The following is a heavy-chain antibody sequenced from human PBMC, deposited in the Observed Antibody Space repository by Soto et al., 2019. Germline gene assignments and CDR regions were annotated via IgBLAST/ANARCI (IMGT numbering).Heavy chain of an antibody. J-gene: IGHJ4*02. CDR2: IGGDKGNT. D-gene: IGHD5-18*01. CDR3: APHTLDTGMPSGY. CDR1: GYTFTNYG. V-gene: IGHV1-18*01. Sequence: QVQLVQSGAEVREPGASVKVSCKASGYTFTNYGVSWVRQAPGQGLEWMGWIGGDKGNTNYAQKLQGRVTLTTDTSTRTAYMERRSLRSDDTAVYYCAPHTLDTGMPSGYWGQGTLVTVSS.